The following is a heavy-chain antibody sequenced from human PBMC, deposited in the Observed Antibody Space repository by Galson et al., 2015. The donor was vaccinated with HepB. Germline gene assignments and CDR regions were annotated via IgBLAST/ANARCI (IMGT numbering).Heavy chain of an antibody. J-gene: IGHJ3*02. D-gene: IGHD3-22*01. CDR2: IIPILGIA. V-gene: IGHV1-69*04. Sequence: SVKVSCKASGGTFSSYAISWVRQAPGQGLEWMERIIPILGIANYAQKFQGRVTITADKSTSTAYMGLSSLRSEDTAVYYCARRYYDSSGYYNIWGQGTMVTVSS. CDR3: ARRYYDSSGYYNI. CDR1: GGTFSSYA.